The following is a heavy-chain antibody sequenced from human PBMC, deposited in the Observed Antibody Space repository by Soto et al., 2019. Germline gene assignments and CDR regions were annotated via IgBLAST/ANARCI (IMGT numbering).Heavy chain of an antibody. Sequence: GASVKVSRKASGYTFTRYYMHWGGQGPGQGLEWMGIINPSGGSTSYAQKFQGRVTMTRDTSTSTVYMELSSLRSEDTAVYYCARLPRVAVAGTIFDYWGQGTLVTVSS. CDR2: INPSGGST. J-gene: IGHJ4*02. D-gene: IGHD6-19*01. CDR3: ARLPRVAVAGTIFDY. CDR1: GYTFTRYY. V-gene: IGHV1-46*03.